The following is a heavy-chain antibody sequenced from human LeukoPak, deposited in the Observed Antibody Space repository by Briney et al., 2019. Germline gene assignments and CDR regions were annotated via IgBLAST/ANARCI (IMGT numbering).Heavy chain of an antibody. CDR3: ARGIKFFEYSSSWRFDY. J-gene: IGHJ4*02. V-gene: IGHV4-34*01. CDR2: INHSGST. D-gene: IGHD6-13*01. CDR1: GGSFSGYY. Sequence: PSETLSLTCAVCGGSFSGYYWSWIRQPPGKGLEWIGEINHSGSTNYNPSLKSRVTISVDTSKNQFSLKLSSVTAADTAVYYCARGIKFFEYSSSWRFDYWGQGTLVTVSS.